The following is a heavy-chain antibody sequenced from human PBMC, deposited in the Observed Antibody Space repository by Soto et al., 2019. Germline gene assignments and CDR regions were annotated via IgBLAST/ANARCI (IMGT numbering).Heavy chain of an antibody. CDR1: CFSISSCYY. D-gene: IGHD3-22*01. CDR3: ARVDYPYYYDSSGYFAY. V-gene: IGHV4-38-2*02. Sequence: SLTCSVSCFSISSCYYWGWIRQPAGERPGGSGNGVHRGTTYYNPSLKSRAVISVDTSKNEFSLRLDTVTAADTAVYYCARVDYPYYYDSSGYFAYWGQGILVTVSS. CDR2: GVHRGTT. J-gene: IGHJ4*02.